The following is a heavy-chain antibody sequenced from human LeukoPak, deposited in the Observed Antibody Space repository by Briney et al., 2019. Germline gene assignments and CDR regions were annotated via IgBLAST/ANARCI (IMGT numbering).Heavy chain of an antibody. D-gene: IGHD2-21*02. Sequence: GGSLRLSCAASGFTFSNYAMNWVRQAPGKGLEWVSAISESGDKTYYADSVKGRFTIARDKSKSTVYLQSNSLRAEDTAVYYCAKDRNDHCGGDCSPPNWFDPWGQGTLVIVSS. CDR2: ISESGDKT. J-gene: IGHJ5*02. CDR3: AKDRNDHCGGDCSPPNWFDP. V-gene: IGHV3-23*01. CDR1: GFTFSNYA.